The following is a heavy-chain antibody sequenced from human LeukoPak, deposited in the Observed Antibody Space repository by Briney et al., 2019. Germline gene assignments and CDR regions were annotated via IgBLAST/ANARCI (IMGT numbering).Heavy chain of an antibody. D-gene: IGHD2-2*02. CDR1: GFTFRTFG. V-gene: IGHV3-30*02. CDR3: LKDQYPPTNWFDP. CDR2: IRFDGNLQ. J-gene: IGHJ5*02. Sequence: PGGSLRLSCAASGFTFRTFGMHWVRQAPGKGLEWVAFIRFDGNLQYYADSVQGRFNLSRDNSKNTLSLQINSLRPDDRAVYYCLKDQYPPTNWFDPWGQGTLVSVSS.